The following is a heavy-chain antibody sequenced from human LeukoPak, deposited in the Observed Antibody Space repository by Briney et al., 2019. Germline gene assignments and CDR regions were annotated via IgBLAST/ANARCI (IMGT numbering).Heavy chain of an antibody. D-gene: IGHD3-10*01. CDR1: GGTFSSCA. CDR2: LIPIFGIA. V-gene: IGHV1-69*04. J-gene: IGHJ6*02. CDR3: ARGGDPDYYYYYGMDV. Sequence: GASVKVSCKASGGTFSSCAISWVRQAPGQGLEWMGRLIPIFGIANYAQKFQGRVTITADKSTSTAYMELSSLRSEDTAVYYCARGGDPDYYYYYGMDVWGQRSTVTVSS.